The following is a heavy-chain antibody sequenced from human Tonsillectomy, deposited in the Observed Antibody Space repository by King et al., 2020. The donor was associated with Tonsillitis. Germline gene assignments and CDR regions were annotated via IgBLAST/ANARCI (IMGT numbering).Heavy chain of an antibody. Sequence: QLVQSGAEVKKPGASVKVSCKASGYFFTDYFMHWVRQAPGQGLEWMGWINPNSGGTNYAQKFQERVTMTRDTSISTAYMELSRLNSDDTAVYYCAKALDNIVVVSAATLYYWGQGTLVTVSS. J-gene: IGHJ4*02. CDR1: GYFFTDYF. D-gene: IGHD2-2*01. CDR3: AKALDNIVVVSAATLYY. CDR2: INPNSGGT. V-gene: IGHV1-2*02.